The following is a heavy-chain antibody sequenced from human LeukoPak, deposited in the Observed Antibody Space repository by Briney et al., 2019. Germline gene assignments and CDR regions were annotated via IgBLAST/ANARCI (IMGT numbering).Heavy chain of an antibody. Sequence: PSETLSLTCAVYGGSFSGYYWSWIRQPPGKGLEWIGEINHSGSTNYNPSLKSRVTISVDTSKNQFSLKLSSVTAADTAVYYCARGRHYYDSSGYYYFGYYFDYWGQGTLVTVSS. V-gene: IGHV4-34*01. CDR3: ARGRHYYDSSGYYYFGYYFDY. J-gene: IGHJ4*02. CDR2: INHSGST. CDR1: GGSFSGYY. D-gene: IGHD3-22*01.